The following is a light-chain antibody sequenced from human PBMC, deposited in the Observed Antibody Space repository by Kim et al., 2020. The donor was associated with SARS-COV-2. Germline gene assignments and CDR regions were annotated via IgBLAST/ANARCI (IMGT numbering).Light chain of an antibody. CDR1: QSILYSSNNKNY. CDR2: WAS. V-gene: IGKV4-1*01. CDR3: QQHYSTLSYS. J-gene: IGKJ2*03. Sequence: DIVMTQSPDSLAVSLGERATINCKSSQSILYSSNNKNYLAWYQQKPGQPPKLLIYWASTRESGVPDRFSGSGSGTDFTLTISSLQAEDVAVYYCQQHYSTLSYSVGQGTKLEIK.